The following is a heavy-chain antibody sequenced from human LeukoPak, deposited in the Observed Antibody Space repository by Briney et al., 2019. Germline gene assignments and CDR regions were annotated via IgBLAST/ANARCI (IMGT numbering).Heavy chain of an antibody. V-gene: IGHV3-23*01. CDR3: AKTAASLLWFGVHWFDP. J-gene: IGHJ5*02. CDR1: GFTFSNFG. Sequence: GGSLRLSCAASGFTFSNFGISWVRQAPGKGLEWVSAISDSGDSTYYADSVKGRFTVSRDNSKNTLYLQMNSLRAEDTAVYYCAKTAASLLWFGVHWFDPWGQGTLVTVSS. D-gene: IGHD3-10*01. CDR2: ISDSGDST.